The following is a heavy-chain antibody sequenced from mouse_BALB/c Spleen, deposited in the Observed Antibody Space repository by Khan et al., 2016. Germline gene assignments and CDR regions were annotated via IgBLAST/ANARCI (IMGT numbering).Heavy chain of an antibody. D-gene: IGHD1-1*01. CDR1: GYTFTIYT. J-gene: IGHJ2*01. CDR3: ARSSRMGGTYRFDY. V-gene: IGHV1-4*01. Sequence: QVQLQQSGAELARPGASVKMSCKASGYTFTIYTMHWVKQRPGQGLEWIGYINPSSGYTNYNQKFKGKATLTADKSSNPAFMQLSSLTSEDSAVYYCARSSRMGGTYRFDYWGQGTTLTVSS. CDR2: INPSSGYT.